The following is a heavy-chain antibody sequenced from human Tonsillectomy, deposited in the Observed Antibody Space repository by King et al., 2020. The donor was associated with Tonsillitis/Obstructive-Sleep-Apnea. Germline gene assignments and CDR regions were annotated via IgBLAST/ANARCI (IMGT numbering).Heavy chain of an antibody. D-gene: IGHD1-20*01. V-gene: IGHV1-2*06. CDR1: GYTFTGYY. Sequence: QLVQSGAEVKRPGASVKVACKASGYTFTGYYIHWVRQAPGQGLEWIGRINPSSRGAHYAQKFQGRVNMSRDPSIRPADMELNSLRSDDTAVYYCARVTESNWFDPWGQGTLVTVSS. J-gene: IGHJ5*02. CDR2: INPSSRGA. CDR3: ARVTESNWFDP.